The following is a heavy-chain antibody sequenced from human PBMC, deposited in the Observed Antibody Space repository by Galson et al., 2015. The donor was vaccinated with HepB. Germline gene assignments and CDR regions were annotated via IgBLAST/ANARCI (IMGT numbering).Heavy chain of an antibody. D-gene: IGHD2-15*01. CDR2: IWYDGTKK. CDR1: GFTFSSYV. J-gene: IGHJ5*02. CDR3: ARDAGSGSTSTKFDP. Sequence: LRLSCAASGFTFSSYVMHWVRQAPGKGLEWVAGIWYDGTKKYYADSVKGRFTLSRDNSKNTLYLQMNSLRAEDTAMYHCARDAGSGSTSTKFDPWGQGTLVTVSS. V-gene: IGHV3-33*01.